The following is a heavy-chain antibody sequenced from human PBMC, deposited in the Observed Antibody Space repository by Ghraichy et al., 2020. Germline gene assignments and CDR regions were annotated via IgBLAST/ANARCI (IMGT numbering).Heavy chain of an antibody. Sequence: SETLSLTCTVSGGSISSYYWSWIRQPPGKGLEWIGYIYNSGSTNYNPSLKSRVTISVHTSKIQFSLKLSSVTAADTAVYYCARGEVPDWLPLWYWGQGTLVTVSS. J-gene: IGHJ4*02. CDR3: ARGEVPDWLPLWY. D-gene: IGHD3/OR15-3a*01. CDR2: IYNSGST. CDR1: GGSISSYY. V-gene: IGHV4-59*08.